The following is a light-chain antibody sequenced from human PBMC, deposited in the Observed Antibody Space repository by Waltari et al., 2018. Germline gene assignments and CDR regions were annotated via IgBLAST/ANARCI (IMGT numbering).Light chain of an antibody. Sequence: YRHPPGAGPKRLMYGNEKRHSGVPDRCAGANSRTSASLAISGLQAKDEAEYYCQSYVIGLDAVVFGGGTMLPVL. CDR2: GNE. CDR3: QSYVIGLDAVV. J-gene: IGLJ2*01. V-gene: IGLV1-40*01.